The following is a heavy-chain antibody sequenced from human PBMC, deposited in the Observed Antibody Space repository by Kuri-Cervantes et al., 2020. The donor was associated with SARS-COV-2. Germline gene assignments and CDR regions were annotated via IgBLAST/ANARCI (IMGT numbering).Heavy chain of an antibody. D-gene: IGHD3-3*01. V-gene: IGHV3-30-3*02. CDR2: VSYNGTNK. Sequence: GESLKISCTASGFTFGDYAMSWVRQAPGTGLEWVAVVSYNGTNKYYADSVKGRFTISRDNSKNTLYLQMNNLRAEDTAIYYCAKFMLRFLEWLPISYDAFDIWGQGTMVTVSS. CDR1: GFTFGDYA. J-gene: IGHJ3*02. CDR3: AKFMLRFLEWLPISYDAFDI.